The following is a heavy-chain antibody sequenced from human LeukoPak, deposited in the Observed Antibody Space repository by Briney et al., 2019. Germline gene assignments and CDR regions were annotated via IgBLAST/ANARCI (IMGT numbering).Heavy chain of an antibody. CDR1: GGTFSSYA. J-gene: IGHJ6*02. V-gene: IGHV1-69*01. D-gene: IGHD3-10*01. CDR2: IIPIFGTA. CDR3: ARAYYGMNYYYYGMDV. Sequence: GSSVKVSCKASGGTFSSYAISWARQAPGQGLEWMGGIIPIFGTANYAQKFQGRVTITADESTSTAYMELSSLRSEDTAVYYCARAYYGMNYYYYGMDVWGQGTTVTVSS.